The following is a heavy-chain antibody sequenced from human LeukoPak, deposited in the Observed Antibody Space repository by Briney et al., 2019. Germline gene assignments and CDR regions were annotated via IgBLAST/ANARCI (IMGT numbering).Heavy chain of an antibody. D-gene: IGHD5-18*01. V-gene: IGHV3-20*04. CDR1: GFTFSNAW. Sequence: GGSLRLSCAASGFTFSNAWMSWVRQAPGKGLEWVSGINWNGGSTGYADSVKGRFTISRDNAKNSLYLQMNSLRAEDTALYYCARDIQLWFCAFDIWGQGTMVTVSS. CDR3: ARDIQLWFCAFDI. CDR2: INWNGGST. J-gene: IGHJ3*02.